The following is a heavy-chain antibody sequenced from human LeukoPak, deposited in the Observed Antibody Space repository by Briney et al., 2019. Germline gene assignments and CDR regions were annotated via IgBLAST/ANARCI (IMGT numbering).Heavy chain of an antibody. CDR3: AKRTMAAFDS. D-gene: IGHD6-19*01. CDR1: GFTFRTYA. CDR2: ISGSGNGT. J-gene: IGHJ4*02. V-gene: IGHV3-23*01. Sequence: PGGSLRLSCTASGFTFRTYAMNWVRQAPGKGLEWLSGISGSGNGTYYADSVKGRFTISRDNSNNMVYLQMNSLTVGDAATYYCAKRTMAAFDSWGQGTLLIVSS.